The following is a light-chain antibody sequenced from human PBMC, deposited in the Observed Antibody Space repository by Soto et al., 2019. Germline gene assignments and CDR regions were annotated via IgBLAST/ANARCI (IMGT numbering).Light chain of an antibody. CDR3: XSXXFXXXXXX. CDR1: SFKN. Sequence: QSALTPPASVSGSPGQSITISCTGTSFKNVSWYQQHPGQAPKLXIYDXXXXXXXXXXXXPXXEXAYTASLTISGLHAXDEADYYCXSXXFXXXXXXXGTGTKVTVL. CDR2: DXX. V-gene: IGLV2-14*03. J-gene: IGLJ1*01.